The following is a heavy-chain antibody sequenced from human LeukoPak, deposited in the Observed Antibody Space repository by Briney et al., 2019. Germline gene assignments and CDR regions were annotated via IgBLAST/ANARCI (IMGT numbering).Heavy chain of an antibody. CDR3: VRQGGYSYGYVDY. J-gene: IGHJ4*02. CDR2: IYNSGSS. V-gene: IGHV4-39*01. D-gene: IGHD5-18*01. Sequence: SESLSLTCIVSGGSITSSRHDWGWIRQPPGKGLEWIGSIYNSGSSYYNPSLKSRVIISVDTSKNQFSLNVRSVTAADTAAYYCVRQGGYSYGYVDYWGQGTLVTVSS. CDR1: GGSITSSRHD.